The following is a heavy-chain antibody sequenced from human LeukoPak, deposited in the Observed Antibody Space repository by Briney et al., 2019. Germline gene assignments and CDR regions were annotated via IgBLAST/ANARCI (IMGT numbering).Heavy chain of an antibody. CDR3: TTEGNPTCSGGSCYRDC. CDR1: GFTFSNAW. D-gene: IGHD2-15*01. CDR2: IKSKTDGGTT. J-gene: IGHJ4*02. Sequence: GGSLRLSCAASGFTFSNAWMSWVRQAPGKGLEWVGRIKSKTDGGTTDYAAPVKGRFTISRDDSKNTLYLQMNSLKTEDTAVYYCTTEGNPTCSGGSCYRDCWGQGTLVTVSS. V-gene: IGHV3-15*01.